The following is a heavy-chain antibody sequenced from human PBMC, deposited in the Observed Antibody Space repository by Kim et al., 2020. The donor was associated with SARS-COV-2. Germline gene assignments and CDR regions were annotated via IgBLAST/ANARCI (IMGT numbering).Heavy chain of an antibody. CDR3: ARGIRGGAARPRPVDY. V-gene: IGHV3-30-3*01. J-gene: IGHJ4*01. CDR1: GFTFSSYA. D-gene: IGHD6-6*01. Sequence: GGSLRLSCAASGFTFSSYAMHWVRQAPGKGLEWVAVISYDGSNKYYADSVKGRFTISRDNSKNTLYLQMNSLRAEDTAVYYCARGIRGGAARPRPVDYWG. CDR2: ISYDGSNK.